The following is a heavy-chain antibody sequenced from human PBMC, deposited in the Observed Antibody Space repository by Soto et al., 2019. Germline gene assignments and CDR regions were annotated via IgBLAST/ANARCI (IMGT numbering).Heavy chain of an antibody. D-gene: IGHD6-6*01. CDR2: IWYDGSNK. V-gene: IGHV3-33*01. CDR3: ARDSGQLVRAPNYYIDG. CDR1: GFTFSSYG. J-gene: IGHJ6*03. Sequence: PGGSLRLSCAASGFTFSSYGMHWVRQAPGKGLEWVAVIWYDGSNKYYADSVKGRFTISRDNSKNTLYLQMNSLRAEDTAVYYCARDSGQLVRAPNYYIDGWGKGNTVTFSS.